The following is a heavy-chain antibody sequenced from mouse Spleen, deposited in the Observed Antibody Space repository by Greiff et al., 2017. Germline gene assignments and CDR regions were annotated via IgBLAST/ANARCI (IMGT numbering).Heavy chain of an antibody. CDR3: ALYYGDYAMDY. V-gene: IGHV3-6*01. J-gene: IGHJ4*01. Sequence: ESGPGLVKPSQSLSLTCSVTGYSITSGYYWNWIRQFPGNKLEWMGYISYDGSNNYNPSLKNRISITRDTSKNQFFLKLNSVTTEDTATYYCALYYGDYAMDYWGQGTSVTVSS. CDR1: GYSITSGYY. CDR2: ISYDGSN. D-gene: IGHD2-1*01.